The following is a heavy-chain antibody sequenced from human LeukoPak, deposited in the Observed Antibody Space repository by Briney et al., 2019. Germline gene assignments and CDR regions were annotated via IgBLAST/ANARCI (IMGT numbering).Heavy chain of an antibody. V-gene: IGHV4-59*08. J-gene: IGHJ5*02. CDR2: IYYSGGT. CDR1: GGSISAFY. CDR3: ARGIGNSRGTRFDP. Sequence: SETLSLTCTVSGGSISAFYWSWIRQPPGKGLEWIGSIYYSGGTNHNPSLQSRVTISVDTSKNQFSLKLTSVTAADTAVYYCARGIGNSRGTRFDPWGQGTLVTVSS. D-gene: IGHD3-22*01.